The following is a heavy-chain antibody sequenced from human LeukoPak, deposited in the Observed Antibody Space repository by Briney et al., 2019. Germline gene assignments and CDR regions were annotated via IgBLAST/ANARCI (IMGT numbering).Heavy chain of an antibody. CDR2: IYPGDSDT. Sequence: GESLTLSCTGSGYSFTSYWIGWVRQMPGKGLEWMGIIYPGDSDTRYSPSFQGQVTISADKSISTAYLQWSRLKASDTAMYYCARISRYCSSTSCYPWYFDLWGRGTLVTVSS. J-gene: IGHJ2*01. D-gene: IGHD2-2*01. CDR1: GYSFTSYW. CDR3: ARISRYCSSTSCYPWYFDL. V-gene: IGHV5-51*03.